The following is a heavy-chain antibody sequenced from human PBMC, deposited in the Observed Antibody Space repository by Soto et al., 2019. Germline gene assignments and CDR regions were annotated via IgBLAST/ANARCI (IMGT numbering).Heavy chain of an antibody. D-gene: IGHD2-15*01. CDR2: ISSSGSTI. V-gene: IGHV3-11*01. CDR1: GFTFSDYY. CDR3: ARESWVAADNYYYGMDV. J-gene: IGHJ6*02. Sequence: SLRLSCAASGFTFSDYYMSWIRQAPGKGLEWVSYISSSGSTIYYADSVKGRFTISRDNAKNSLYLQMNSLRAEDTAVYYCARESWVAADNYYYGMDVWGQGTTVTVSS.